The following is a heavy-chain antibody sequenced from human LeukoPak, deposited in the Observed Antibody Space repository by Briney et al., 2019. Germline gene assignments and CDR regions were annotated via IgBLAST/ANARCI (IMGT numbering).Heavy chain of an antibody. CDR3: AREREGRFGEIPYGVDV. CDR2: IGVTGDT. Sequence: GGSLRPSCAASGFTFSKDDFHWVRQAPGKGLEWVAAIGVTGDTYYADSVKGRFTISRDNAKNSLYLQMNSLRAEDTAVYYCAREREGRFGEIPYGVDVWGQGTTVTVSS. V-gene: IGHV3-13*01. CDR1: GFTFSKDD. J-gene: IGHJ6*02. D-gene: IGHD3-10*01.